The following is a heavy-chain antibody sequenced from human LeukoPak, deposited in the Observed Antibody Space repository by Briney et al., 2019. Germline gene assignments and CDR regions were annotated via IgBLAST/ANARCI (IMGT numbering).Heavy chain of an antibody. J-gene: IGHJ6*03. Sequence: GGSLRLSCAASGFKFNDYGMSWVRQAPGKGLEWVSSISASGSLIYYTDSVEGRFTISRDNSKNTLYLQMNSLRPEDAAVYYCAKDLGTYDDDLTGYVHYYFYMDVWGKGTTVTISS. D-gene: IGHD3-9*01. CDR2: ISASGSLI. CDR3: AKDLGTYDDDLTGYVHYYFYMDV. V-gene: IGHV3-23*01. CDR1: GFKFNDYG.